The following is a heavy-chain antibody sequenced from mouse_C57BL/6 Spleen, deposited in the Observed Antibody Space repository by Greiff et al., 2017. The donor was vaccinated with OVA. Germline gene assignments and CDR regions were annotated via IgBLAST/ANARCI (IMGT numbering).Heavy chain of an antibody. Sequence: EVQLQQSGPVLVKPGASVKMSCKASGYTFTDYYMNWVKQSPGKSLEWIGVINPYNGGTSYNQKFKGKATLTVDKSSSTAYMELNSLTSEDSAVYYCASPIYYDYDGGWYFDVWGTGTTVTVSS. D-gene: IGHD2-4*01. CDR1: GYTFTDYY. CDR2: INPYNGGT. V-gene: IGHV1-19*01. J-gene: IGHJ1*03. CDR3: ASPIYYDYDGGWYFDV.